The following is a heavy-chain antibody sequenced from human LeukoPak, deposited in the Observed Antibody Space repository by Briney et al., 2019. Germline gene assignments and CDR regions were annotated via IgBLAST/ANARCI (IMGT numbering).Heavy chain of an antibody. D-gene: IGHD3-22*01. CDR3: AKYYYDSSGYYDAAPLDY. CDR1: GFTFSSYA. Sequence: PGRSLRLSCAASGFTFSSYAMSWVRQAPGKGLEWVSGISGSDYSTYYADSVKGRFTISRDNSKNTLYLQMNSLRAEDTAVYYCAKYYYDSSGYYDAAPLDYWGQGTLVSVFS. J-gene: IGHJ4*02. V-gene: IGHV3-23*01. CDR2: ISGSDYST.